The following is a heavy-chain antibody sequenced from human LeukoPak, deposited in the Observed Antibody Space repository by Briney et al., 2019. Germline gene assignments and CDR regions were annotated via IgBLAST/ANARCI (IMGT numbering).Heavy chain of an antibody. CDR1: GGSFSGYY. Sequence: PSETLSLTCAVYGGSFSGYYWSWIRQPPGKGLEWIGEINHSGSTNYNPSLKSRVTISVDTSKNQFSLKLSSVTAADTAVYYCARMGSRYSSSPPDYYYYYYGMDVWGQGTTVTVSS. V-gene: IGHV4-34*01. J-gene: IGHJ6*02. CDR2: INHSGST. D-gene: IGHD6-13*01. CDR3: ARMGSRYSSSPPDYYYYYYGMDV.